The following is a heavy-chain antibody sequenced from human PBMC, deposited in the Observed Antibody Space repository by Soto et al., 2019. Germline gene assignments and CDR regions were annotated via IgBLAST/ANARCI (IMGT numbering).Heavy chain of an antibody. D-gene: IGHD2-15*01. Sequence: SETLSLTCAVSGASVISTNWWSWVRQPPGKGLEWIGYIYYSGSTYYNPSLKSRVTISVDTSKSQFSLKLSSVTAADTAVYYCAREVAPRVIGMDVWGQGTTVTVSS. J-gene: IGHJ6*02. CDR2: IYYSGST. CDR3: AREVAPRVIGMDV. CDR1: GASVISTNW. V-gene: IGHV4-4*02.